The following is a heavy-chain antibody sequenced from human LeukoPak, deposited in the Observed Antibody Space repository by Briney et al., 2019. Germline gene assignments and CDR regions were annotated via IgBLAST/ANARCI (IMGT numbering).Heavy chain of an antibody. CDR2: ISSSSSTI. V-gene: IGHV3-48*01. CDR3: VRDATWNDGRGLDD. CDR1: GFTFTRYS. J-gene: IGHJ4*02. D-gene: IGHD1-1*01. Sequence: GGSLRLSCAASGFTFTRYSMTWVRQAPGKGLEWVSYISSSSSTIHYADSVKGRFTISRDNSKNTLYLQMNSLRAEDTAVYYCVRDATWNDGRGLDDWGQGTLVTVSS.